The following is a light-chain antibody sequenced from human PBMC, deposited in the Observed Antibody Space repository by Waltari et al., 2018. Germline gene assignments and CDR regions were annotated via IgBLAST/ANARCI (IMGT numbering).Light chain of an antibody. CDR3: QHFNSYPFI. Sequence: DIQMSQSPSTLSVSVGDRVTITCRASQSIGKYLAWYQQKPGKAPKLLIFMASTLQREVPSRFSGSGSGTEFALTISGLQADDFATYFCQHFNSYPFIFGRGTKLEIK. V-gene: IGKV1-5*03. CDR1: QSIGKY. CDR2: MAS. J-gene: IGKJ2*01.